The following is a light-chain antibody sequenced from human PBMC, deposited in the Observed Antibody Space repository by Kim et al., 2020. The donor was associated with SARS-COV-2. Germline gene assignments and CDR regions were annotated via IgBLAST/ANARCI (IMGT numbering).Light chain of an antibody. CDR2: DVS. Sequence: GQSLTISRNGASSGVCDYNYLSGHQQHPGKAPTLMLYDVSKRPSGVSNRFSGSKSGNTASLTISGLQAEDEADYYCSSYTTSSTFVFGGGTKLTVL. J-gene: IGLJ2*01. V-gene: IGLV2-14*04. CDR3: SSYTTSSTFV. CDR1: SSGVCDYNY.